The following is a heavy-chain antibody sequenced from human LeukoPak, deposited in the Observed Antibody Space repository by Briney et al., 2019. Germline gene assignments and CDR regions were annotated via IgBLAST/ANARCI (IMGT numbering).Heavy chain of an antibody. J-gene: IGHJ6*03. Sequence: SVKVSCKASGGTFSSYAISWVRQAPGQGLEWMGGIIPIFGTANYAQKFQGRVTITADESTSTAYMELSSLRSEDTAVYYCARGTRVTMVRGVTAYYYYMDVWGKGTTVTISS. D-gene: IGHD3-10*01. CDR3: ARGTRVTMVRGVTAYYYYMDV. CDR2: IIPIFGTA. V-gene: IGHV1-69*13. CDR1: GGTFSSYA.